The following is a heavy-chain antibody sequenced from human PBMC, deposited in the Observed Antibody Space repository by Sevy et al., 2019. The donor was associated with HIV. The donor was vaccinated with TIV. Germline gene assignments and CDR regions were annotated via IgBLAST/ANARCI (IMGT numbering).Heavy chain of an antibody. CDR3: ARDYLPPTRDTRGSSVPQGWVDP. CDR1: GYSISSGYY. Sequence: SETLSLTCTVSGYSISSGYYWDWIRQPPGKGLEWIGSIYPSGSTYYNPSLKSRVTISVDTSKNQFSLKLSSVTAADTAVYYCARDYLPPTRDTRGSSVPQGWVDPWGQGTLVTVSS. CDR2: IYPSGST. V-gene: IGHV4-38-2*02. J-gene: IGHJ5*02. D-gene: IGHD6-6*01.